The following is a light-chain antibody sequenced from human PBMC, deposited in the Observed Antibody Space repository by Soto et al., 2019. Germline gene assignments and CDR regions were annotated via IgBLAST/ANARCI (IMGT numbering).Light chain of an antibody. J-gene: IGKJ4*01. CDR2: TTS. CDR1: QSIGTY. Sequence: DIQMTQSPSSLSASVGDSVTITCRASQSIGTYLNWYQQISGRAPKLLISTTSTLQSGVPSRFSGSGSGVDFTLSVSNLQPGDFATYYCQQTFSVPPTFGGGTKVELK. V-gene: IGKV1-39*01. CDR3: QQTFSVPPT.